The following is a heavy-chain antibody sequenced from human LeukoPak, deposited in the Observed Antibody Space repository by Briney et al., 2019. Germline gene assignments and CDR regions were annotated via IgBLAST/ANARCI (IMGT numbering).Heavy chain of an antibody. J-gene: IGHJ5*02. CDR2: IYHSGST. D-gene: IGHD2-2*01. CDR3: ARVVGYCSSTSCPYNWFDP. Sequence: SDTLSLICAVSGGSLSSGCYSGSWIPQPPGKGLECIGYIYHSGSTYYNPSLESRVTVSVDRSKNQFTLKLSSVTAADTAVYYCARVVGYCSSTSCPYNWFDPWGQGTLVTVSS. CDR1: GGSLSSGCYS. V-gene: IGHV4-30-2*01.